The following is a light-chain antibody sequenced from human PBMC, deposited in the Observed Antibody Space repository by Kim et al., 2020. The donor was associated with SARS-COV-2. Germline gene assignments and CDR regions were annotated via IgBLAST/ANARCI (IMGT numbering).Light chain of an antibody. Sequence: SVSPGQTATITCSGDEWRNKDACWYQQRPGQSPVLDNYQDTKQPSGNPERFSSSDTRNTATLSSSGTQAMDEADYYCQACGSSIVVFGGGTQLTVL. CDR3: QACGSSIVV. V-gene: IGLV3-1*01. J-gene: IGLJ2*01. CDR1: EWRNKD. CDR2: QDT.